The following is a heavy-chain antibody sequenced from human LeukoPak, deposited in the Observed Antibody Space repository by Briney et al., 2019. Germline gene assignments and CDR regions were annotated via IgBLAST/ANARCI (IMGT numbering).Heavy chain of an antibody. Sequence: GGSLRLSCAASGFTFSNYCTNWVRQAPGEGLEWVASISSSSEYDLHSDSLQGRFSISRDNARDSLFLEMNSLRAEDTAIYYCARVPLDIILLYYMDVWGKGTTVTVSS. J-gene: IGHJ6*03. V-gene: IGHV3-21*01. D-gene: IGHD2-21*01. CDR2: ISSSSEYD. CDR3: ARVPLDIILLYYMDV. CDR1: GFTFSNYC.